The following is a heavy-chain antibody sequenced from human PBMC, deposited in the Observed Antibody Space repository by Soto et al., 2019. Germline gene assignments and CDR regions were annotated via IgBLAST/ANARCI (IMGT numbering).Heavy chain of an antibody. V-gene: IGHV3-30*18. Sequence: GGSLRLSCAASGFTFSSYGMHWVRQAPGKGLEWVAVISYDGSNKYYADSVKGRFTISRDNSKNTLYLQMNSLRAEDTAVYYCAKGDLDSYSVVMIGAFDIWGQGTMVTVSS. D-gene: IGHD2-21*02. J-gene: IGHJ3*02. CDR3: AKGDLDSYSVVMIGAFDI. CDR2: ISYDGSNK. CDR1: GFTFSSYG.